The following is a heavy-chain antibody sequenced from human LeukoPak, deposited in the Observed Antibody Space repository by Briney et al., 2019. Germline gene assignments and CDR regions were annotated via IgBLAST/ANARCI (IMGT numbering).Heavy chain of an antibody. CDR2: IYYRGST. Sequence: SETLSLTCTVSGGSISSYYWSWIRQPPGKGLEWIGYIYYRGSTNYNPSLKSRVTISVDTSKNQFSLKLSSVTAADTAVYYCARGRSSSWYADFQHWGQGTLVTVSS. CDR1: GGSISSYY. V-gene: IGHV4-59*01. CDR3: ARGRSSSWYADFQH. J-gene: IGHJ1*01. D-gene: IGHD6-13*01.